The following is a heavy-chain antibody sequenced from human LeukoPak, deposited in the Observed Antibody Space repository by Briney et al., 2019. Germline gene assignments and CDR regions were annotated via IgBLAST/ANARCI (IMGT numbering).Heavy chain of an antibody. CDR2: IYYSGNT. Sequence: KPSETLSLTCAVYGGSFSGYYWSWIRQPPGKGLEWIGSIYYSGNTYYNPSLKSRVTISVETSKNQFSLKVNSVTAADTAVYYCARDARRYYESSGYRGIDYWGQGTLVTVSS. CDR3: ARDARRYYESSGYRGIDY. V-gene: IGHV4-34*01. CDR1: GGSFSGYY. J-gene: IGHJ4*02. D-gene: IGHD3-22*01.